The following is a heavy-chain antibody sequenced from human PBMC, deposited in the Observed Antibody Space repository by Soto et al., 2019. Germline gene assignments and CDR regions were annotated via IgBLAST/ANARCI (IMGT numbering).Heavy chain of an antibody. Sequence: SETLSLTCVVSGGPISGDYWSWIRQSPGEGLQWIAYMYYRGSTNYNPSLRSRVSVSFDTSKNQLSLRLTSVTAADAAMYYCARVGRAQSRDYFDYWGLGTLVTVSS. CDR3: ARVGRAQSRDYFDY. CDR2: MYYRGST. CDR1: GGPISGDY. J-gene: IGHJ4*02. V-gene: IGHV4-59*01.